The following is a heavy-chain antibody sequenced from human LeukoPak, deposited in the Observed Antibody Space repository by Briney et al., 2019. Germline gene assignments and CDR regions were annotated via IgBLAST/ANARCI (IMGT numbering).Heavy chain of an antibody. J-gene: IGHJ5*02. D-gene: IGHD4-17*01. CDR1: GYTFTSYY. CDR2: INPSGGST. Sequence: ASVKVSCKASGYTFTSYYMHWVRQAPGQGLEWMGIINPSGGSTSYAQKFQGRVTMTRDTSTSTVYMELSSLRSEDTAVYYCARDGGAVTTSYNWFDPWGQGTLVTVSS. CDR3: ARDGGAVTTSYNWFDP. V-gene: IGHV1-46*01.